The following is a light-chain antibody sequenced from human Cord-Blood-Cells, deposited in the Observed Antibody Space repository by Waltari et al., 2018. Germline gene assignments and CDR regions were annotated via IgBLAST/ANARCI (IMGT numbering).Light chain of an antibody. Sequence: QSALTQPASVSGSPGQSITIYCTGTSSDVGRSNYVSWYQQHPGKAPKLMIYDVSNRPSGVSNRFSGSKSGNTASLTISGLQAEDEADYYCSSYTSSSTYVFGTGTKVTVL. J-gene: IGLJ1*01. V-gene: IGLV2-14*01. CDR1: SSDVGRSNY. CDR2: DVS. CDR3: SSYTSSSTYV.